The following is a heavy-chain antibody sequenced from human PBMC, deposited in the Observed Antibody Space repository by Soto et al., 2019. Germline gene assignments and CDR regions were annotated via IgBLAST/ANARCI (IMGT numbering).Heavy chain of an antibody. D-gene: IGHD6-13*01. V-gene: IGHV4-34*01. CDR1: GGSFSGYY. CDR2: INHSGST. CDR3: AREGGYSSSWYVYYYGMDV. Sequence: QVQLQQWGAGLLKPSETLSLTCAVYGGSFSGYYWSWIRQPPGKGLEWIGEINHSGSTNYNPSLKSRVTISVDTSKNQSSLKLSSVTAADTAVYYCAREGGYSSSWYVYYYGMDVWGQGTTVTVSS. J-gene: IGHJ6*02.